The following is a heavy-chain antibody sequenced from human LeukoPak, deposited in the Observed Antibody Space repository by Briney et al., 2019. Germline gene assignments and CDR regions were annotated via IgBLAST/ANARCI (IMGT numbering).Heavy chain of an antibody. CDR2: ISYDGSNK. CDR3: TTLSYGSGSYFIHFDY. D-gene: IGHD3-10*01. J-gene: IGHJ4*02. CDR1: GFTFNNYT. V-gene: IGHV3-30*04. Sequence: GGSLRLSCAASGFTFNNYTMLWVRQAPGKGLEWVEVISYDGSNKYYADSVKGRFTISRDNSKNTLYLQMNSLRAEDTAVYYCTTLSYGSGSYFIHFDYWGQGTLVTVSS.